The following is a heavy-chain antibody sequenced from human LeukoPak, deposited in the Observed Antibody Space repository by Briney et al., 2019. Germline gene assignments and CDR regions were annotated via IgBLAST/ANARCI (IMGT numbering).Heavy chain of an antibody. CDR1: GLTFSNYA. CDR2: VVGGGSGT. D-gene: IGHD1-26*01. CDR3: AKGPSGSYSFDY. V-gene: IGHV3-23*01. Sequence: GGSLRLSCAASGLTFSNYAMSWVRQAPGKGLEWVSTVVGGGSGTYYADSVKGRFTISRDNSKNTLYLQMNSLRAEDTAVYYCAKGPSGSYSFDYWGQGTLVTVSS. J-gene: IGHJ4*02.